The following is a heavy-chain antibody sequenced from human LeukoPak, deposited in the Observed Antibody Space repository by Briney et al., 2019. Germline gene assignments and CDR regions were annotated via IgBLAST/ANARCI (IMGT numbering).Heavy chain of an antibody. CDR1: GITFNSYT. J-gene: IGHJ4*02. Sequence: GGSLRLSCAASGITFNSYTMNWVRQAPGKGLEWVSSISSSSSYIYYADSVKGRFTISRDNAKNSLYLQMNSLRAEDTAVYYCALAAGIDYWGQGTLVTVSS. D-gene: IGHD6-13*01. CDR3: ALAAGIDY. V-gene: IGHV3-21*01. CDR2: ISSSSSYI.